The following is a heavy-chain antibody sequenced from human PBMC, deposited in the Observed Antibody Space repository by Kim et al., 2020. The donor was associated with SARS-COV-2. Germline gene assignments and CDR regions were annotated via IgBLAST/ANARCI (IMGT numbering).Heavy chain of an antibody. D-gene: IGHD3-10*01. J-gene: IGHJ5*02. Sequence: SETLSLTCTVSGGSISSGGYYWSWIRQHPGKGLEWIGYIYYSGSTYYNPSLKSRVTISVDTSNNQFSLKLSSVTAADTAVYYCARGCADYYGSGSLEFDPWGQGTLVTVSS. CDR3: ARGCADYYGSGSLEFDP. CDR2: IYYSGST. CDR1: GGSISSGGYY. V-gene: IGHV4-31*03.